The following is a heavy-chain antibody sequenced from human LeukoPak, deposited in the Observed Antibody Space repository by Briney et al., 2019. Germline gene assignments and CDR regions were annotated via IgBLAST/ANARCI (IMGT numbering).Heavy chain of an antibody. Sequence: PSETLSLTCTVSGGSLSSSSYYWGWIRQPPGKGLEWIGSIYYSGSTYYNPSLKSRVTISVDTSKNQFSLKLSSVTAADTAVYYCARQVASVAGDWYFDLWGRGTLVTVSS. CDR2: IYYSGST. D-gene: IGHD6-19*01. V-gene: IGHV4-39*01. CDR3: ARQVASVAGDWYFDL. J-gene: IGHJ2*01. CDR1: GGSLSSSSYY.